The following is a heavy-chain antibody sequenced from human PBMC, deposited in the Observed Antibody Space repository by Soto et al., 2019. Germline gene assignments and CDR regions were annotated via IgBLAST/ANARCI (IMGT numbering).Heavy chain of an antibody. Sequence: ASVEVSWNSSGYAFTSCGISWVRQAPGQGLEWMGWISAYNGNTNYAQKLQGRVTMTTDTSTSTAYMELRSLRSDDTAVYYCARDHRGNSDWFDPWGQGTLVNVSS. CDR1: GYAFTSCG. CDR3: ARDHRGNSDWFDP. J-gene: IGHJ5*02. CDR2: ISAYNGNT. V-gene: IGHV1-18*04. D-gene: IGHD2-21*02.